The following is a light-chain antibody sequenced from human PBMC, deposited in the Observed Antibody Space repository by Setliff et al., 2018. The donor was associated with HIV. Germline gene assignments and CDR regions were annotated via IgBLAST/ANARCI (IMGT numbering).Light chain of an antibody. CDR2: RTT. V-gene: IGLV7-43*01. CDR3: LLYYSNSWF. J-gene: IGLJ3*02. Sequence: QAVVTQEPSLTVSPGGTFTLTCTSSTGAVTSGYYAIWFQQKPGQAPRPLIYRTTDKHSWTPARFSGSLLGGQAALTLSGAQPDDEAAYYCLLYYSNSWFFGGGTKVTV. CDR1: TGAVTSGYY.